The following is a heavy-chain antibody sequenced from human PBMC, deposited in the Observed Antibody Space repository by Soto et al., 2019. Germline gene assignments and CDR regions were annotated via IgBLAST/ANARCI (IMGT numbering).Heavy chain of an antibody. CDR1: GGSISSYF. J-gene: IGHJ4*02. D-gene: IGHD6-13*01. V-gene: IGHV4-59*01. CDR3: ARDLAAAGTPLFDF. CDR2: IYYSGNT. Sequence: QVQLQESGPGLVKPSETLSLTCTVSGGSISSYFWSWIRQPPGKGLEWIGYIYYSGNTNYNPSLKSGVTISVDTSGKQLSLKLSSVTDADTAVYYCARDLAAAGTPLFDFWGQGTLVTVSS.